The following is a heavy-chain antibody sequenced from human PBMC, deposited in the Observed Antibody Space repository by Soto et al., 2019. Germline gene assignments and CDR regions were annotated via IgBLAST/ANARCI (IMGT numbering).Heavy chain of an antibody. CDR2: IKQDGSEK. V-gene: IGHV3-7*05. Sequence: GGSLRLSCAASGFTFSSYWMSWVRQAPGKGLERVANIKQDGSEKYYVDSVKGRFTISRDNAKNSLYLQMNSLRDEDTAVYYCVRDVVVVEIVATIFYYYYGMVVWGQGTTVTVSS. CDR1: GFTFSSYW. CDR3: VRDVVVVEIVATIFYYYYGMVV. J-gene: IGHJ6*02. D-gene: IGHD5-12*01.